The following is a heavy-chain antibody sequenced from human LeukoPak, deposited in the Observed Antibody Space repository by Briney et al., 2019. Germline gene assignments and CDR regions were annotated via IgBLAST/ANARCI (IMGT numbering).Heavy chain of an antibody. Sequence: SETLSLTCTVSGGSISSYYWSWIRQPPGKGLEWIGYIYYSGSTNYNPSLKSRVTISVDTSKNQFSLKLSSVTAADTAVYYCARDTDYWGQGTLVTVSS. V-gene: IGHV4-59*01. J-gene: IGHJ4*02. CDR2: IYYSGST. CDR1: GGSISSYY. CDR3: ARDTDY.